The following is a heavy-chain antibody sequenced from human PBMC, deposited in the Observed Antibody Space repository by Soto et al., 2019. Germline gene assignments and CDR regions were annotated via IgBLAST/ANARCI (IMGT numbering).Heavy chain of an antibody. CDR1: GGSISSGDYY. Sequence: PSETLSLTCTVSGGSISSGDYYWSWIRQPPGKGLEWIGYIYYSGSTYYNPSLKSRVTISVDTSKNQFSLRLSSVTAADTAVYYCARAVAVAGTQFDYWGQGTLVTVSS. CDR2: IYYSGST. D-gene: IGHD6-19*01. J-gene: IGHJ4*02. CDR3: ARAVAVAGTQFDY. V-gene: IGHV4-30-4*01.